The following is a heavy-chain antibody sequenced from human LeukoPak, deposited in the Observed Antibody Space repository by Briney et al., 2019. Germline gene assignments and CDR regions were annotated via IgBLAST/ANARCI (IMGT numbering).Heavy chain of an antibody. D-gene: IGHD1-26*01. V-gene: IGHV1-24*01. J-gene: IGHJ4*02. CDR1: GGTFSSYA. Sequence: ASVKVSCKASGGTFSSYAISWVRQAPGKGLEWMGGFDPEDGETIYAQKFQGRVTMTEDTSTDTAYMELSSLRSEDTAVYYCATGLNSGSYPHYFDYWGQGTLVTVSS. CDR3: ATGLNSGSYPHYFDY. CDR2: FDPEDGET.